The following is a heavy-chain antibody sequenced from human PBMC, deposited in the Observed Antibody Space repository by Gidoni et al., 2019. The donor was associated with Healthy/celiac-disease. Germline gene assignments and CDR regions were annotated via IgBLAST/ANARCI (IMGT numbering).Heavy chain of an antibody. CDR3: AKDPLSSGYEFKVMDV. V-gene: IGHV3-30*18. D-gene: IGHD5-12*01. Sequence: QVQLVDSGGGVVQPGRSLRLSCAASGFTFSSYGMHWVRQAPGKGLEWVAVISYDGSNKYYADSVKGRFTISRDNSKNTLYLQMNSLRAEDTAVYYCAKDPLSSGYEFKVMDVWGQGTTVTVSS. J-gene: IGHJ6*02. CDR2: ISYDGSNK. CDR1: GFTFSSYG.